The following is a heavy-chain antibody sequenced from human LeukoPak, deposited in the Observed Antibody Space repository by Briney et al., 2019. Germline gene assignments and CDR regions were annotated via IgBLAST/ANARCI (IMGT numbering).Heavy chain of an antibody. J-gene: IGHJ4*02. D-gene: IGHD6-13*01. CDR3: TRSTHSIRAAGGFDY. CDR1: GGSISSSSYY. Sequence: SETLPLTCTVSGGSISSSSYYWGWVRQPPGRGLEWIGSIYYSGSTYYNPSLNSRVTISMQASKNQFSLKLGSVTAADTAVYYCTRSTHSIRAAGGFDYWGQGTLVTVSS. V-gene: IGHV4-39*07. CDR2: IYYSGST.